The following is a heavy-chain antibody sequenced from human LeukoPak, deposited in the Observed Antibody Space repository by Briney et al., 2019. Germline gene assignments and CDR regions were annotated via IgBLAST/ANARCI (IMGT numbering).Heavy chain of an antibody. J-gene: IGHJ6*03. Sequence: PSETLSLTCTVSGGSISSYYWSWIRQPAGKGLEWIGRIYTTGSTDYNPSLKSRVTMSVDTSKNQFSLKLSSVTAADTAVYYCARDYYGSGSYGGSYSYYMDVWGKGTTVTVSS. CDR1: GGSISSYY. V-gene: IGHV4-4*07. CDR2: IYTTGST. CDR3: ARDYYGSGSYGGSYSYYMDV. D-gene: IGHD3-10*01.